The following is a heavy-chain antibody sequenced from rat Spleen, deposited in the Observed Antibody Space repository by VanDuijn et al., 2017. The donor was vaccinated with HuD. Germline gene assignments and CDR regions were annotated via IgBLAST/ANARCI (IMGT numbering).Heavy chain of an antibody. Sequence: QVQLKESGPGLVQPSQTLSLTCTVSGFSLISYAVNWVRQPPGKGLEWMGGIWGDGSTNYNSALKSRLSISRDTSKSQVFLKMNNLQTEDTAMYFCARSDYSSPYYFDYWGQGVMVTVSS. CDR1: GFSLISYA. CDR2: IWGDGST. CDR3: ARSDYSSPYYFDY. V-gene: IGHV2S61*01. D-gene: IGHD1-2*01. J-gene: IGHJ2*01.